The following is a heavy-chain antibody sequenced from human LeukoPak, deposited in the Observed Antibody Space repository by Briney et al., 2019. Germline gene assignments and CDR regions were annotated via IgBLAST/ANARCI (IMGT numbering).Heavy chain of an antibody. V-gene: IGHV4-34*01. J-gene: IGHJ6*03. CDR2: VNHSGSA. Sequence: SETLSLTCAVYGGSFSGYYWSWIRQPPGKGLEWIGEVNHSGSANYNPSLKSRVTISVDTSKNQFSLKLSSVTAADTAVYYCARGKRLSLYYYYYMDVWGKGTTVTVSS. CDR1: GGSFSGYY. CDR3: ARGKRLSLYYYYYMDV. D-gene: IGHD6-25*01.